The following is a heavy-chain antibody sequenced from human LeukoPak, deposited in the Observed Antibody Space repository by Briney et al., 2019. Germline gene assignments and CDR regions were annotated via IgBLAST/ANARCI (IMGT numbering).Heavy chain of an antibody. J-gene: IGHJ4*02. CDR3: AKGGIIAARPSYFDY. D-gene: IGHD6-6*01. CDR1: GLTFSGYA. CDR2: ISGSGGST. Sequence: GGSLRLSCAASGLTFSGYAMHWVRQAAGKGLEWVSAISGSGGSTYYADSVKGRFTISRDNSKNTVYLQMNSLRAEDTAVYYCAKGGIIAARPSYFDYWGQGTLVTVSS. V-gene: IGHV3-23*01.